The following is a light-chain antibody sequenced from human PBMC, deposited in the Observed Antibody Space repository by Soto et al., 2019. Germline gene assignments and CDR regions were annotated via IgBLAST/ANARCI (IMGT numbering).Light chain of an antibody. Sequence: QFVLTQPPSASGSPGQSVTISCTGTSSDVGGYNYVSWYQQHPGKAPKLMIYEVSKRPSGVPDRFSGSKSGNTAPLTVSGLQAEDEADYYCSSYAGSNNYVFGTGTKVTVL. CDR3: SSYAGSNNYV. V-gene: IGLV2-8*01. CDR2: EVS. J-gene: IGLJ1*01. CDR1: SSDVGGYNY.